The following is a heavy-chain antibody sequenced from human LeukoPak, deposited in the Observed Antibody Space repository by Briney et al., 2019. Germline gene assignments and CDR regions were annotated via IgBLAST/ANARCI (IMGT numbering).Heavy chain of an antibody. Sequence: SVKVSCKASGFTFTSSAMQWVRQARGQRLEWIGWIVVGSGNTNYVQKFQERVTITRDMSTSTAYMELSSLRSEDTSVYYCAADAGSSLRYFDWLSPNWYFDLWGRGTLVTVSS. CDR1: GFTFTSSA. CDR3: AADAGSSLRYFDWLSPNWYFDL. D-gene: IGHD3-9*01. CDR2: IVVGSGNT. V-gene: IGHV1-58*02. J-gene: IGHJ2*01.